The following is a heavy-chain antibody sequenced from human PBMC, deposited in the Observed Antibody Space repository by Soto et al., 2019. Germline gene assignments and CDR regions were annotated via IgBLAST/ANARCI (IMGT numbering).Heavy chain of an antibody. Sequence: QITLKESGPTLVKPTQTLTLTCTFSGFSLSASGVGVGWIRQPPGKALEWLALIYWDDDKRYSPSLKSRLTITQDTSKKQVVLTMTNMDPADTATYYWAHRRIAKTQNRFDPWGQWTLVPVSS. CDR3: AHRRIAKTQNRFDP. CDR1: GFSLSASGVG. D-gene: IGHD6-13*01. CDR2: IYWDDDK. J-gene: IGHJ5*02. V-gene: IGHV2-5*02.